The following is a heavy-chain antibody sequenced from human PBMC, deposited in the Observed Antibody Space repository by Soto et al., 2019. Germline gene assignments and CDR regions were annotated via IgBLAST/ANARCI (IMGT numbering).Heavy chain of an antibody. Sequence: SETLSLTCTVSGGSISSYYWSWIRQPPGKGLEWIGYIYYSGSTNYNPSLKSRVTISVDTSKNQFSLKLSSVTAADTAVYYCARVGPNYSEYFDDRGQRNLVTVYS. CDR2: IYYSGST. V-gene: IGHV4-59*01. D-gene: IGHD4-4*01. J-gene: IGHJ4*02. CDR1: GGSISSYY. CDR3: ARVGPNYSEYFDD.